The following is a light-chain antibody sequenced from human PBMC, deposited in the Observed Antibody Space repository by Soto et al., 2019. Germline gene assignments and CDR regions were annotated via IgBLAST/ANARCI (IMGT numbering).Light chain of an antibody. V-gene: IGLV2-14*01. CDR1: SSDVGACYS. CDR3: SSYTSGSSTYV. J-gene: IGLJ1*01. Sequence: QSVLTQPASVSGSPGQSITISCAGTSSDVGACYSVSWYLHHPGNHPKLIIYGCSNRPSGVANRFSGSKSGSTASQTISGLQAEDEADYRCSSYTSGSSTYVVGTGTKVTVL. CDR2: GCS.